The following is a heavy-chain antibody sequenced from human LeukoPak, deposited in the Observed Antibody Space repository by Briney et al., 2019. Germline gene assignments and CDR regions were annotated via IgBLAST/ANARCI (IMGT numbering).Heavy chain of an antibody. CDR2: IFDNGSP. J-gene: IGHJ4*02. CDR1: GGSISGYY. V-gene: IGHV4-59*12. CDR3: ARDGRRITPIA. D-gene: IGHD3-3*01. Sequence: PSETLSLTCTVSGGSISGYYWSRIRQPPGKGLEWIGYIFDNGSPDYNPSLKSRVAISVDTSKNQFSLKLTSVTAADTALYYCARDGRRITPIAWGQGTLVTVSS.